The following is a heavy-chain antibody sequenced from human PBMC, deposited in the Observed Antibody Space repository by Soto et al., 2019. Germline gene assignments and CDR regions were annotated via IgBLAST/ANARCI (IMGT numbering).Heavy chain of an antibody. CDR1: NGSISSSNW. Sequence: QVQLQESGPGLVKPSGTLSLTCTVSNGSISSSNWWSWVRQSPGKGLAWIGEVAQNGYIGSIPSLKSRLTILLDKPTNRFSLRLTSVTAADTAVYYCARNRLDGYDFDSWGQGILVTVSS. CDR3: ARNRLDGYDFDS. D-gene: IGHD5-12*01. CDR2: VAQNGYI. V-gene: IGHV4-4*02. J-gene: IGHJ4*02.